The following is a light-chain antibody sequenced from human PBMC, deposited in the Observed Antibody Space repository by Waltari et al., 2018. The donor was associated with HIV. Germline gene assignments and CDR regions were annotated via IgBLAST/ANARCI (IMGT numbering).Light chain of an antibody. J-gene: IGLJ2*01. CDR3: GTWDSGLSVVV. V-gene: IGLV1-51*02. CDR1: SSNIGNNS. Sequence: QSLLTQPPSVSAAPGQKVTISCSGSSSNIGNNSVSWYQQLPGTAPKLLIYENNKRPSGIPDRFSGSKSGTSATLDITGLQTGDEADYYCGTWDSGLSVVVFGGGTKLTVL. CDR2: ENN.